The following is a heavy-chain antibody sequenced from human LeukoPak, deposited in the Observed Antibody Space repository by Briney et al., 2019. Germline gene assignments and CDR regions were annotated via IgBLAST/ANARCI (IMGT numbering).Heavy chain of an antibody. CDR2: VNEDGSKK. V-gene: IGHV3-7*01. J-gene: IGHJ4*02. CDR1: GFTFSSYW. Sequence: GGSLRLSRAASGFTFSSYWMSWVRQAPGKGLEWVANVNEDGSKKYHVDSMKGRFTISRDNAKNSLYLQVNSLRAEDTAVYYCARAGDRGTVDFWGQGTLVTVSS. D-gene: IGHD7-27*01. CDR3: ARAGDRGTVDF.